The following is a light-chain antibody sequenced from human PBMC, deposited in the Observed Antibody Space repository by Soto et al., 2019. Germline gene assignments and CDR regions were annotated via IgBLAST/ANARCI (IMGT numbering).Light chain of an antibody. CDR2: DAS. CDR1: QSVSSY. Sequence: EIVLTQSPATLSLYPGERATLSCRASQSVSSYLAWYQQKPGQAPRLLIYDASNRATGIPARFSGSGSGTDFTLTISSLEPEDFAVYYCQQRSNWGWTFGQGTKVDIK. V-gene: IGKV3-11*01. CDR3: QQRSNWGWT. J-gene: IGKJ1*01.